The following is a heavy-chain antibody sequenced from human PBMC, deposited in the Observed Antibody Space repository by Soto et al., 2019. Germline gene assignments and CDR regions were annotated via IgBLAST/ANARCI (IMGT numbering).Heavy chain of an antibody. D-gene: IGHD6-19*01. CDR2: ISASGYST. V-gene: IGHV3-23*01. Sequence: DVQLLDSGGGLVQPGGSLRLSCAASGFTFSNYAMSWVRQAPGKGLDWVSGISASGYSTYYADSVKGRFSVSRDNSKNTLYLQMNSLRAEDTAIYYCAKDLVAGQWLADIDYWGQGTLVTVSS. CDR1: GFTFSNYA. J-gene: IGHJ4*02. CDR3: AKDLVAGQWLADIDY.